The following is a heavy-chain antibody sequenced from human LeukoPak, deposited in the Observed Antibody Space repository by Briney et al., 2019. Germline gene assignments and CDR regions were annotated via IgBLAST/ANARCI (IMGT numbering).Heavy chain of an antibody. D-gene: IGHD2-2*01. V-gene: IGHV3-11*01. CDR3: ARGFVVVPAAMQY. J-gene: IGHJ4*02. CDR2: ISSSGNTI. CDR1: GFTFSDSY. Sequence: GGSLRLSCSASGFTFSDSYMTWIRQAPGKGLEWFSYISSSGNTISYADSVKGRFTISRDNARKSLFLQMNSLRAEDTAVYYCARGFVVVPAAMQYWGQGTLVTVSS.